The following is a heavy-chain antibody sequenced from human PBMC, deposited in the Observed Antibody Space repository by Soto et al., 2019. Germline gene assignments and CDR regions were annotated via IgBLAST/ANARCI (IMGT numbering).Heavy chain of an antibody. Sequence: EVQLFESGVGLVQPGGSLRRSCAASGFTFSSYAMSWVRQAPGQGLEWVSAISGSGGSTYYADSVKGRFTISRDNSKNTLYLHMYSLRAADTAVYYCMKDKGLNKEGAKRMVYFQYWGPGNHVTVSS. CDR3: MKDKGLNKEGAKRMVYFQY. D-gene: IGHD1-26*01. V-gene: IGHV3-23*01. CDR1: GFTFSSYA. CDR2: ISGSGGST. J-gene: IGHJ1*01.